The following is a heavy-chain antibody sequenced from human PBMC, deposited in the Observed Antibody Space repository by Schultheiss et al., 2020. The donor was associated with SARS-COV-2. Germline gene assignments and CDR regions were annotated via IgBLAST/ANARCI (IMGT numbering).Heavy chain of an antibody. CDR1: GGSISSYY. D-gene: IGHD2-15*01. J-gene: IGHJ5*02. Sequence: SCTVSGGSISSYYWSWIRQPPGKGLEWIGEINHSGSTNYNSSLKSRVTISVDTSKNQFSLKLSSVTAADTAVYYCARVGYCSGGSCYWFDPWGQGTLVTVSS. CDR3: ARVGYCSGGSCYWFDP. CDR2: INHSGST. V-gene: IGHV4-34*01.